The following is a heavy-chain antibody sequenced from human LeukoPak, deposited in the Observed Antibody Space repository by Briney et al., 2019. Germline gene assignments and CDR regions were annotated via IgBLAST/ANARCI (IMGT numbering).Heavy chain of an antibody. CDR1: RGSFTFTSHA. CDR2: RIPIYGSA. D-gene: IGHD6-19*01. J-gene: IGHJ4*02. Sequence: SLKDSCKASRGSFTFTSHAISWVRQAPGQWLEWVVGRIPIYGSANYAQKFQGRVTMTTDTSTSTAYRELRSLRSDDTAVYYCARVVAGSFGYWGQGTLVTVSS. CDR3: ARVVAGSFGY. V-gene: IGHV1-69*05.